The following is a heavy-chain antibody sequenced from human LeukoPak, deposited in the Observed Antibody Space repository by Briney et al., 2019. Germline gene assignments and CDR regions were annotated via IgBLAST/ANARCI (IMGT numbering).Heavy chain of an antibody. CDR2: INPSGGST. J-gene: IGHJ6*02. D-gene: IGHD1-26*01. V-gene: IGHV1-46*01. Sequence: GASVKVSCKAPGYTFSNYYMHWVRQAPGQGLEWMGIINPSGGSTSYAQKFQGRVTMTRGTSTSTVYMELSSLRSEDTAVYYCARDHLTTIVGATYYYYGMDVWGQGTTVTVSS. CDR3: ARDHLTTIVGATYYYYGMDV. CDR1: GYTFSNYY.